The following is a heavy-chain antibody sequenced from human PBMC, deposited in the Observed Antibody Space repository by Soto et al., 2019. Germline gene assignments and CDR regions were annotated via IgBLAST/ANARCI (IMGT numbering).Heavy chain of an antibody. D-gene: IGHD2-2*02. J-gene: IGHJ6*02. V-gene: IGHV4-31*03. CDR2: ISHRGTA. CDR3: ARDDCSTSCYTYGMDV. CDR1: GGSISSGAYY. Sequence: SETLSLTCTVSGGSISSGAYYWGWIRQHPGKGLEWIGYISHRGTAYYTPSLKSRVSLSVDPSKSQFSLNVTSLTAADTAVYYCARDDCSTSCYTYGMDVWGQGTTVTVSS.